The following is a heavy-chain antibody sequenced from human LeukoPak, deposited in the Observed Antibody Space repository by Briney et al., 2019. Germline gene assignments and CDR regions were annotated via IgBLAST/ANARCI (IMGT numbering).Heavy chain of an antibody. CDR3: AREGYSGYGGGKGFDY. V-gene: IGHV1-2*06. D-gene: IGHD5-12*01. J-gene: IGHJ4*02. Sequence: ASVKVSCKASGYTFTGYYMHWVRQAPGQGLEWMGRINPNSGGTNYAQKFQGRVTMTRDTSISTAYMELSRLRSDDTAVYYCAREGYSGYGGGKGFDYWGQGTLVTVSS. CDR1: GYTFTGYY. CDR2: INPNSGGT.